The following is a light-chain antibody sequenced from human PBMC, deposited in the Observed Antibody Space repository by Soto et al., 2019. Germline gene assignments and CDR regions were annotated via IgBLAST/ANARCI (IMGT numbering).Light chain of an antibody. V-gene: IGLV2-14*01. CDR2: AVS. J-gene: IGLJ2*01. CDR1: SSDIGGYNY. CDR3: SSYSGRTILE. Sequence: QSALTQPASVSGSPGQSITISCTGTSSDIGGYNYVSWYQHHPGKAPKLMIYAVSHRPSGVSNRFSGSKSGNTASLTISGLQAEDEADYYCSSYSGRTILEFGGGTQLTVL.